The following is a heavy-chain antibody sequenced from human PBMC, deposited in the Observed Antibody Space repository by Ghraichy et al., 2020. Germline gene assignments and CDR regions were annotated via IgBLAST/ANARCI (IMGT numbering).Heavy chain of an antibody. D-gene: IGHD3-10*01. V-gene: IGHV4-30-2*01. CDR2: IYHSGST. CDR3: ARVADYYGSGSYYMGWFDP. CDR1: GGSISSGGYS. Sequence: SETLSLTCAVSGGSISSGGYSWSWIRQPPGKGLEWIGYIYHSGSTYYNPSLKSRVTISVVRSKNQFSLKLSSVTAADTAVYYCARVADYYGSGSYYMGWFDPWGQGTLVTVSS. J-gene: IGHJ5*02.